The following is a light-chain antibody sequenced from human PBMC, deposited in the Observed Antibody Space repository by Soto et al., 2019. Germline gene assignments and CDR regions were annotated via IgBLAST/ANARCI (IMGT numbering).Light chain of an antibody. CDR3: QQVNNYLSNT. Sequence: DIQLTQSPSLLSASVGDRVTITCRASQAIRNYLVWYQQKPGAAPKLLIYAASTLQNGVPSRFSGSGSGTEFTLTISSLQPEDFATYYCQQVNNYLSNTFGQGTRLEI. CDR1: QAIRNY. J-gene: IGKJ5*01. V-gene: IGKV1-9*01. CDR2: AAS.